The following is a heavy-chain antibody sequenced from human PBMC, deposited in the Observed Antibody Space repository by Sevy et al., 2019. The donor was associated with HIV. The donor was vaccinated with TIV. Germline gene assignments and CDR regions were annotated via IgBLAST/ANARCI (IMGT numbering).Heavy chain of an antibody. D-gene: IGHD2-8*01. CDR2: ISAYNGNT. V-gene: IGHV1-18*04. J-gene: IGHJ3*02. Sequence: ASVKVSCKASGYTFTSYGISWVRQAPGQGLEWMGWISAYNGNTNYAQKLQGRVTMTTDTSTSTAYRELRSLRSDDTAVYYCARSGYCTNGVCYRDAFDIWGQGTMVTVSS. CDR1: GYTFTSYG. CDR3: ARSGYCTNGVCYRDAFDI.